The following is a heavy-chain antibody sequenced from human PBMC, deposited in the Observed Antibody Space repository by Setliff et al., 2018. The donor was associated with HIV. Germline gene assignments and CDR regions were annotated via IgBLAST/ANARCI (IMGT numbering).Heavy chain of an antibody. CDR2: VSASGRT. CDR3: ARQHGSSWRFDP. CDR1: GDSISDNY. V-gene: IGHV4-4*07. Sequence: SETLSLTCSVSGDSISDNYWNWIRQPAGKGLEWIGRVSASGRTNANPSLKSRVTISVDTSKNQFSLKLSSVTAADTAVYYCARQHGSSWRFDPWGQGTLVTVSS. D-gene: IGHD6-13*01. J-gene: IGHJ5*02.